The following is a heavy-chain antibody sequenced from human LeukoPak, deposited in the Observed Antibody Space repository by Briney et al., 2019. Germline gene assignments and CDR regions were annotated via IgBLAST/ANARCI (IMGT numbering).Heavy chain of an antibody. CDR3: ARDTSQPPYNWFDP. J-gene: IGHJ5*02. Sequence: GGSLRLSCAASGFTFSSYSMNWVRQAPGKGLEWVSSISSSSSYIYYADSVKGRFTISRDNAKNSLYLQMNSLRAEDTAVYYCARDTSQPPYNWFDPWGQGTLVTVSS. CDR2: ISSSSSYI. CDR1: GFTFSSYS. D-gene: IGHD2-2*01. V-gene: IGHV3-21*01.